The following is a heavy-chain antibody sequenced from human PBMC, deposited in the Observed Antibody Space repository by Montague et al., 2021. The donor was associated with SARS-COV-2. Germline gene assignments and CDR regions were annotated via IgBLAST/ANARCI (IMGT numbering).Heavy chain of an antibody. CDR3: ARADRRSTDTTHLYYYKGMDL. CDR2: VYRRVRA. D-gene: IGHD2-15*01. V-gene: IGHV4-59*02. CDR1: GDSVSIGH. J-gene: IGHJ6*02. Sequence: SETLSLTCTVYGDSVSIGHWRWTGQHPSEGQARNGFVYRRVRASNNSSLKIRVTISVDTSKNQVSLYLSPVTAAATAVYFCARADRRSTDTTHLYYYKGMDLWGQGTTVTVSS.